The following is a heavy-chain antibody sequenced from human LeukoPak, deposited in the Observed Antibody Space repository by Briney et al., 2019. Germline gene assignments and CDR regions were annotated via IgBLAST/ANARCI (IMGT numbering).Heavy chain of an antibody. CDR2: ISGSGGST. CDR1: GFTFRTYA. CDR3: AKLDADIVVVPAASDP. Sequence: PGGSLRLSCAASGFTFRTYAMSWVRQAPGKGLEWVSAISGSGGSTYYADSVKGRFTISRDNSKNTLYLQMNSLRAEDTAVYYCAKLDADIVVVPAASDPWGQGTLVTVSS. D-gene: IGHD2-2*01. J-gene: IGHJ5*02. V-gene: IGHV3-23*01.